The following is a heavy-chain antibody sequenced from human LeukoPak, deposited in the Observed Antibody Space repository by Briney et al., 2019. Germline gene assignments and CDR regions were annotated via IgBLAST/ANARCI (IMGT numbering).Heavy chain of an antibody. CDR3: ARYCSSANCYKGGFDP. V-gene: IGHV4-31*03. CDR2: IYYSGST. J-gene: IGHJ5*02. CDR1: GGSISSGGYY. D-gene: IGHD2-2*02. Sequence: SETLSLTCTVSGGSISSGGYYWSWIRQHPGKGLEWIGYIYYSGSTYSNPSLKSRVTISVDTSKNQFSLNLSSVTAADTAVYYCARYCSSANCYKGGFDPWGQGTLVTVSS.